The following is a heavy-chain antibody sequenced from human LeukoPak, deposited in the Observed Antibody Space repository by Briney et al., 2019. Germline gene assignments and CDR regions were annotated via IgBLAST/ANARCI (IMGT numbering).Heavy chain of an antibody. CDR1: GYTFTSYG. CDR3: ARDRGDKYYYDSSGFD. J-gene: IGHJ4*02. Sequence: GASVKVSCKASGYTFTSYGISWVRQAPGQGLEWMGWISAYNGNTNYAQKLQGRVTMTTDTSTSTAYMELRSLRSDDTGVYYCARDRGDKYYYDSSGFDWGQGTLVTVSS. V-gene: IGHV1-18*01. D-gene: IGHD3-22*01. CDR2: ISAYNGNT.